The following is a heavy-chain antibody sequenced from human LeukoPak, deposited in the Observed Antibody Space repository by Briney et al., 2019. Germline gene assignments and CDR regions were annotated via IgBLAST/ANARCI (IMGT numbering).Heavy chain of an antibody. D-gene: IGHD2-2*01. V-gene: IGHV4-31*03. CDR1: GGSISSGGYY. J-gene: IGHJ4*02. CDR3: ARSGQLPGDY. Sequence: SETLSLTCTVSGGSISSGGYYWSWIRQHPGKGLEWIGYIYYSGSTYYNPSLKSRVTISVDTSKNQFSLKLSSVTAADTAVYYCARSGQLPGDYWSQGTLVTVSS. CDR2: IYYSGST.